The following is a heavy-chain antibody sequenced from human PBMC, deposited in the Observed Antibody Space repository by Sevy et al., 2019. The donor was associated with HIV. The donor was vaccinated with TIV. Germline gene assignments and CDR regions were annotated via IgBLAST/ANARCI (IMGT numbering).Heavy chain of an antibody. D-gene: IGHD6-6*01. CDR1: GDSIRMGYY. Sequence: SETLSLTCVVSGDSIRMGYYWAWIRQPPGKGPEWVGTVSHSGSPYYNPSLKSRLTISVDTSKNQFSLNLTSVTAADRAVYYCARRSAGSYFDSWGHGALVTVSS. CDR2: VSHSGSP. V-gene: IGHV4-38-2*01. J-gene: IGHJ4*01. CDR3: ARRSAGSYFDS.